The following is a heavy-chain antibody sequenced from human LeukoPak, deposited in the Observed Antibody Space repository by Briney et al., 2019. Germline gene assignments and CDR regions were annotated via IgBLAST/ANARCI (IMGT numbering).Heavy chain of an antibody. Sequence: ASVKVSCKASGYTFTGYYMHWVRQAPGQGLEWMGWINPNSGGTNYAQKFQGRVTMTRDTSISTAYMELSRLRSVDTAVYYCARERGGEGGRNWFDPWGQGTLVTVSS. V-gene: IGHV1-2*02. CDR3: ARERGGEGGRNWFDP. CDR2: INPNSGGT. D-gene: IGHD2-15*01. CDR1: GYTFTGYY. J-gene: IGHJ5*02.